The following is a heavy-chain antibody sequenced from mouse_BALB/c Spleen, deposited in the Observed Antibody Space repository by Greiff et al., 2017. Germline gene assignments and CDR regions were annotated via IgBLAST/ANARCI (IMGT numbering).Heavy chain of an antibody. V-gene: IGHV1-7*01. J-gene: IGHJ3*01. CDR3: ARGGLITTAWAY. CDR2: INPSTGYT. Sequence: QVQLQQSGAELAKPGASVKMSCKASGYTFTSYWMHWVKQRPGQGLEWIGYINPSTGYTEYNQKFKDKATLTADKSSSTAYMQLSSLTSEDSAVYYCARGGLITTAWAYWGQGTLVTVSA. CDR1: GYTFTSYW. D-gene: IGHD1-2*01.